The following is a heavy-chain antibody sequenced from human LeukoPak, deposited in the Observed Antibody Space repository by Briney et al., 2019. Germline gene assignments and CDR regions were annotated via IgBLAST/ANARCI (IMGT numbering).Heavy chain of an antibody. Sequence: SETLSLTCTVSGGSISSYYWSWIRQPPGKGLEWIGYIYYSGSTNYNPSLKSRVTISVDTSKNQFSLKLSSLTAADTAVYYCARDRVYGSGTYTLDYYYCYMDVWGKGTTVTVSS. CDR2: IYYSGST. V-gene: IGHV4-59*01. J-gene: IGHJ6*03. CDR1: GGSISSYY. D-gene: IGHD3-10*01. CDR3: ARDRVYGSGTYTLDYYYCYMDV.